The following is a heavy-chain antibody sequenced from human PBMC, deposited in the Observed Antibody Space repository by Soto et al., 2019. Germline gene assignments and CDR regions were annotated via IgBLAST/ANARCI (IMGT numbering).Heavy chain of an antibody. CDR3: ASNGRVPAIQGDGMVV. Sequence: EVELVESGGGLVKPGGSMRLSCAASGFTFSSYSMNWVRQAPGKGLEWVSSISSSSTYIYYADSVKGRFTISRDNSKHSLYLQRNSLIAEDTAVYYCASNGRVPAIQGDGMVVWGQGNTVTVSS. CDR1: GFTFSSYS. V-gene: IGHV3-21*01. D-gene: IGHD5-12*01. CDR2: ISSSSTYI. J-gene: IGHJ6*02.